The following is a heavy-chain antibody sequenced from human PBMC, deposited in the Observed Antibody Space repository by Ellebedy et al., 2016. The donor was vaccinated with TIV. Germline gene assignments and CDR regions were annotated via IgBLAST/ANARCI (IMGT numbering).Heavy chain of an antibody. V-gene: IGHV3-30*04. CDR2: MSNDGSNDE. Sequence: GGSLGLSCAASGFTFSSYVMHWVRQAPGKGLEWVAVMSNDGSNDEYYADSVKGRFTISRDNFRNTLYLHMNTLSAEETAVYYCARPQNRFGYLYFFDLWGQGTLVTVSS. CDR1: GFTFSSYV. CDR3: ARPQNRFGYLYFFDL. J-gene: IGHJ4*02. D-gene: IGHD3-16*01.